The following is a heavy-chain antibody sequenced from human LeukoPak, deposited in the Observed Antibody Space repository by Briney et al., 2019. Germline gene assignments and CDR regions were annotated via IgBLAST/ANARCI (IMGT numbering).Heavy chain of an antibody. D-gene: IGHD4-23*01. V-gene: IGHV4-31*03. CDR3: ARDLGYGGNNWFDP. CDR1: GYSISSGGYY. CDR2: IYTSGNT. J-gene: IGHJ5*02. Sequence: PSETLSLTCTVSGYSISSGGYYWSWIRQHPGKGLEWIGYIYTSGNTYYNPSLKGRVDILLDTSKNQFSLKLSSVTAADTAVYYCARDLGYGGNNWFDPWGQGTLVTVSS.